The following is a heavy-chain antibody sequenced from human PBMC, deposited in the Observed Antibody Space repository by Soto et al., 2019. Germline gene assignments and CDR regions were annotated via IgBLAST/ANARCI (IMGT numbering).Heavy chain of an antibody. CDR3: VRDSPIGSTYSGYDGIDY. D-gene: IGHD5-12*01. J-gene: IGHJ4*02. CDR2: IIPILGIA. CDR1: GGTFSSYT. V-gene: IGHV1-69*04. Sequence: GASVKVSCKASGGTFSSYTISWVRQAPGQGLEWMGRIIPILGIANYAQKLQGRVTMTTDTSTSTAYMELRSLRSEDTAVYYCVRDSPIGSTYSGYDGIDYWGQGTLVTVSS.